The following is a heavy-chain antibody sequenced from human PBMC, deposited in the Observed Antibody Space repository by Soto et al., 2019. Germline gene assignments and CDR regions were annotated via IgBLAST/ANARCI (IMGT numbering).Heavy chain of an antibody. CDR1: GGTFSSYA. CDR3: ARDLSTGTTGYYYYYGMDV. D-gene: IGHD1-1*01. V-gene: IGHV1-69*12. J-gene: IGHJ6*02. CDR2: IIPIFGTA. Sequence: QVQLVQSGAEVKKPGSSVKVSCKASGGTFSSYAISWVRQAPGQGLEWMGGIIPIFGTANYAQKFQGRVTITADESTSTPYMELRSLRSEDTAVYYCARDLSTGTTGYYYYYGMDVWGQGTTVTVSS.